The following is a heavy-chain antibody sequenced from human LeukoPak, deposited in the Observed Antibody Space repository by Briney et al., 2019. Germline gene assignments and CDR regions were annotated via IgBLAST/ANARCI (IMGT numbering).Heavy chain of an antibody. J-gene: IGHJ4*02. CDR3: ARGAPTVVGLTDY. CDR2: ISYDGSNK. D-gene: IGHD4-23*01. CDR1: GFTFSSYA. Sequence: SGGSLRLSCAASGFTFSSYAMHWVRQAPGKGLEWVAVISYDGSNKYYADSVKGRFTISRDNSKNTLYLQMNSLRAEDTAVYYCARGAPTVVGLTDYWGQEALVTVSS. V-gene: IGHV3-30*04.